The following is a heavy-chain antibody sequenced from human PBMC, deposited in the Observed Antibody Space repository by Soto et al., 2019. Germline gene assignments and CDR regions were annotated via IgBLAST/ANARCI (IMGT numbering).Heavy chain of an antibody. V-gene: IGHV5-10-1*01. D-gene: IGHD3-3*01. CDR3: ARSIFGVVTAFDI. Sequence: GESLKISCKGSGYSVTSYWMSWVRQMPGKGLEWMGRIDPSDSYTNYSPSFQGHVTISADKSISTAYLQWSSLKASDTAMYYCARSIFGVVTAFDIWGQGTMVTVSS. CDR2: IDPSDSYT. J-gene: IGHJ3*02. CDR1: GYSVTSYW.